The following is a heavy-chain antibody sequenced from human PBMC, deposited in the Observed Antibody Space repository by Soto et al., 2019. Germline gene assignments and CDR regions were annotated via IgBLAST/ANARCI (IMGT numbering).Heavy chain of an antibody. CDR1: GFTFSSYG. J-gene: IGHJ6*03. V-gene: IGHV3-33*01. D-gene: IGHD3-16*01. CDR2: IWYDGSNK. CDR3: ARDFVQQGDHYYYTDV. Sequence: QVQLVESGGGVVQPGRSLRLSCAASGFTFSSYGMHWVRQAPGKGLEWVAVIWYDGSNKYYADSVKGRFTISRDNSKNTLYLQMNSLRAEDTAVYYCARDFVQQGDHYYYTDVWGKGTTVTVSS.